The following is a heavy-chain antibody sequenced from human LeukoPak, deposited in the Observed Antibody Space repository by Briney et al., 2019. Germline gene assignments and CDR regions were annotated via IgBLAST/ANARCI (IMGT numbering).Heavy chain of an antibody. CDR3: ARDGSTAMVPFDY. V-gene: IGHV3-21*01. J-gene: IGHJ4*02. CDR1: GFTFSSYS. CDR2: ISSSSSYI. Sequence: PGGSLRLSSAASGFTFSSYSMNWVRQAPGKGLEWVSSISSSSSYIYYADSVKGRFTISRDNAKSSLYLQMNSLRAEDTAVYYCARDGSTAMVPFDYWGQGTLVTVSS. D-gene: IGHD5-18*01.